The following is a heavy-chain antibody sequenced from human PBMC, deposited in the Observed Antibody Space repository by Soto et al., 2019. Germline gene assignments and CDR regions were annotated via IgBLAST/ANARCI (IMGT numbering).Heavy chain of an antibody. D-gene: IGHD2-2*01. CDR3: ANSVVPGYCSSTSCYAVDWYFDL. J-gene: IGHJ2*01. V-gene: IGHV2-5*01. Sequence: QITLKESGPTLVKPTQTLTLTCTFSGFSLSTSGVGVGWIRQPPGKALEWLALIYWNDDKRYSPSLKSRLTITKDTSKNQVVLTMTNMDPVDTATYYCANSVVPGYCSSTSCYAVDWYFDLWGRGTLVTVSS. CDR2: IYWNDDK. CDR1: GFSLSTSGVG.